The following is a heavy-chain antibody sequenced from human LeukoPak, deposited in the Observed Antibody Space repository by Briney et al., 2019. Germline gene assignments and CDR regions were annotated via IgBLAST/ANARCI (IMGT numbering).Heavy chain of an antibody. V-gene: IGHV3-23*01. CDR2: ITGSGDST. D-gene: IGHD2-2*01. CDR1: GFTFTTYA. Sequence: GGSLRLSCAASGFTFTTYAMSWVRQAPGKGLEWVSAITGSGDSTNYADSVKGRFTISRDNSKNTLYLQMNSLRAEDTAVYYCARGRVPAATHGDYYDYWGQGTLVTVSS. J-gene: IGHJ4*02. CDR3: ARGRVPAATHGDYYDY.